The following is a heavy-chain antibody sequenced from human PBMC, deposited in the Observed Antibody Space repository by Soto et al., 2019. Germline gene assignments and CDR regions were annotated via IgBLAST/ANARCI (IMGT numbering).Heavy chain of an antibody. CDR3: AWGLRFLEWSSSLYGMDV. D-gene: IGHD3-3*01. Sequence: SVKVSCKASGGTFSSYAISWVRQAPGQGLEWMGGIIPIFGTANYAQKFQGRVTITADESTSTAYMELSSLRSEDTAVYYCAWGLRFLEWSSSLYGMDVWGQGTTVTVSS. CDR1: GGTFSSYA. CDR2: IIPIFGTA. J-gene: IGHJ6*02. V-gene: IGHV1-69*13.